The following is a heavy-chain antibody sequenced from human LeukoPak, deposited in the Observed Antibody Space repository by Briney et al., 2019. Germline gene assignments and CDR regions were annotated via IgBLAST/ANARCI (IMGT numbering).Heavy chain of an antibody. V-gene: IGHV1-2*06. J-gene: IGHJ4*02. CDR1: GYTFTGYY. CDR3: ARDKYYDYVWGSYRPDY. Sequence: ASVKVSCKASGYTFTGYYKHWVRQAPGQGLEWMGRINPNSGGTNYAQKSQGRHTITRDPSISTAYMELNRLRYGDTAVYYCARDKYYDYVWGSYRPDYWGQGTLVTVSS. CDR2: INPNSGGT. D-gene: IGHD3-16*02.